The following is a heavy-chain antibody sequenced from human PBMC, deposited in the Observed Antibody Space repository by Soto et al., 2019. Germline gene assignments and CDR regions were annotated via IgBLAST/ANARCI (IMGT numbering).Heavy chain of an antibody. CDR2: IRNRANGYAT. CDR3: ARAPSYYASGSDF. V-gene: IGHV3-72*01. J-gene: IGHJ4*02. D-gene: IGHD3-10*01. Sequence: GGSLRLSCAASGFTFSDPYLDWVRQAPGKGLEWVGRIRNRANGYATHYAASAKGRFTISRDDSKNSLYLQMTSLKTEDTAVYYCARAPSYYASGSDFWGQGTLVTVSS. CDR1: GFTFSDPY.